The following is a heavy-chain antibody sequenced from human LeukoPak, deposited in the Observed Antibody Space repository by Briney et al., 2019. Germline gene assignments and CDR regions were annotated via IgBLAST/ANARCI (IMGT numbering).Heavy chain of an antibody. CDR1: GFTFSSYA. Sequence: GGSLRLSCAASGFTFSSYAMSWVRQAPGKGLEWVSGISGGGGSTYYADSVKGRFTISRDNSKNTLYLQMNSLRAEDTAVYYCAKDWASGNHFDYWGQGTLVTVSS. J-gene: IGHJ4*02. V-gene: IGHV3-23*01. CDR3: AKDWASGNHFDY. CDR2: ISGGGGST. D-gene: IGHD1-14*01.